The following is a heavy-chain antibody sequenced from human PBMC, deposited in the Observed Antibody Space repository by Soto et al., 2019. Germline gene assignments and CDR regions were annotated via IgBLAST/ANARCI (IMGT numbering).Heavy chain of an antibody. CDR1: GGTFSSYT. D-gene: IGHD2-15*01. Sequence: QVQLVQSGAEVKKPGSSVRVSCTPSGGTFSSYTISWVRQAPGQGLEWMGRIVPITGMTRYAQKFQGRLTITAVTSTTTACLELSSLTSEDSAVYFCSRGVASLVDSWGQGTQVTVSS. V-gene: IGHV1-69*02. CDR3: SRGVASLVDS. CDR2: IVPITGMT. J-gene: IGHJ4*02.